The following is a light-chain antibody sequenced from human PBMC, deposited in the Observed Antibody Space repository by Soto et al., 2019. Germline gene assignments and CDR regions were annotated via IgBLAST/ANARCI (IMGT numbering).Light chain of an antibody. Sequence: DIVLTQSPATLSVSPGDTVTLSCRASESLFGFLAWYQQKPGQAPRLLMYGVSTRATGIPARFSGGGSATDFTLTISSPPSEDSAFYFCQSYNDWPFASGLGTRLEI. CDR3: QSYNDWPFA. CDR1: ESLFGF. V-gene: IGKV3-15*01. CDR2: GVS. J-gene: IGKJ2*01.